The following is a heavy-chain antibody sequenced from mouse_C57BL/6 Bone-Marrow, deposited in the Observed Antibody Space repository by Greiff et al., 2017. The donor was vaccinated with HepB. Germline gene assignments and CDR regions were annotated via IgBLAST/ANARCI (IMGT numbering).Heavy chain of an antibody. CDR2: IWTGGST. D-gene: IGHD2-2*01. CDR1: GFSFTSYA. CDR3: ARRGYYGYGERLDYFDY. V-gene: IGHV2-9-1*01. J-gene: IGHJ2*01. Sequence: VQGVESGPGLVAPSQSLSITCTVSGFSFTSYAISWVRQPPGKGLEWLGVIWTGGSTNYNSAHKSRLSISKDNSKSQVFLKMNSLQTDDTARYYCARRGYYGYGERLDYFDYWGQGTTLTVSS.